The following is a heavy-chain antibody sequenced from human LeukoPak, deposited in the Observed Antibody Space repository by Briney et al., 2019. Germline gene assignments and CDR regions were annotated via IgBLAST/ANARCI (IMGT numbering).Heavy chain of an antibody. CDR3: ARDNCSGGSCYHAFDY. V-gene: IGHV3-48*04. Sequence: GGPLRLSCAASGFTFSSYSMNWVRQAPGKGLEWVSYISSSSSTIYYADSMKGRFTISRDNAKNSLYLQMNSLRAEDTAVYYCARDNCSGGSCYHAFDYWGQGTLVTVSS. CDR2: ISSSSSTI. D-gene: IGHD2-15*01. J-gene: IGHJ4*02. CDR1: GFTFSSYS.